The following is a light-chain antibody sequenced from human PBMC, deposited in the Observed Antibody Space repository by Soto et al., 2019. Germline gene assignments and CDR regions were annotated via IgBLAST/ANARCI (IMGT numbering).Light chain of an antibody. CDR2: DVT. CDR3: CSYAGSVL. J-gene: IGLJ2*01. Sequence: QSVLTQPRSVSGSPGQSITISCTGTSSDVGGYNYVSWYQLHPGKAPILIIYDVTKRPSGVPDRFSGSKSGNTASLTISGLQAEDEADYYCCSYAGSVLFGGGTKVTVL. CDR1: SSDVGGYNY. V-gene: IGLV2-11*01.